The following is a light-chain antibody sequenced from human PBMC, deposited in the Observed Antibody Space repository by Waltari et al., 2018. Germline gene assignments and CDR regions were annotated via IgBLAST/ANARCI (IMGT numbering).Light chain of an antibody. CDR2: DVT. CDR3: SSWISSSTLV. V-gene: IGLV2-14*03. CDR1: ISDVGGHNY. Sequence: QSALTQPASVSGSPGQSITISCTGTISDVGGHNYVSWYQQHPGKAPKRMIYDVTNRPSGGSDRFSGSKSGNTASLTISGLQAEDEADYYCSSWISSSTLVFGGGTKLTVL. J-gene: IGLJ2*01.